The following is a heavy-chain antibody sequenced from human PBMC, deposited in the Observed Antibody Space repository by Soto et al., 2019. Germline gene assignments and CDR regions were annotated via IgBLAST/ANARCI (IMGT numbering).Heavy chain of an antibody. CDR3: ARHSRGSYYYDMDV. V-gene: IGHV5-10-1*01. CDR1: GYSFSNYW. Sequence: HGESLKISCKGSGYSFSNYWISWMRQMPGKGLEWMGKIDPSDSYSNYSPSFQGHVTISADKSISTAYLQWSSLKASDTAMYYCARHSRGSYYYDMDVWGQGTTVTVSS. J-gene: IGHJ6*02. D-gene: IGHD3-10*01. CDR2: IDPSDSYS.